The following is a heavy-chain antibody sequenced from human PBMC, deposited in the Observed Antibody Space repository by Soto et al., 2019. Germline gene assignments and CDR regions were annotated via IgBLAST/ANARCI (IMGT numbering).Heavy chain of an antibody. CDR3: ARARLPYGGNSIDY. Sequence: ASVKVSCKASGGTFSSYAISWVRQAPGQGLEWMGGIIPIFGTANYAQKFQGRVTITADESTSTAYMELSSLRSEDTAVYYCARARLPYGGNSIDYWGQGTLVTVSS. V-gene: IGHV1-69*13. D-gene: IGHD4-17*01. CDR2: IIPIFGTA. J-gene: IGHJ4*02. CDR1: GGTFSSYA.